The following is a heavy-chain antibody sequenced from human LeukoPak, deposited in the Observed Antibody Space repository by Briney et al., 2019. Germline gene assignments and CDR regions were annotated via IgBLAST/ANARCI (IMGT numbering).Heavy chain of an antibody. CDR3: AKGSWANYFDY. V-gene: IGHV3-23*01. Sequence: GGSLRLSCAVSGFTFSSYAMSWVRQAPGKGLEWVSSISSSGGNTYYADSVKGRFTISRDNSKNTLYLQMNSLRAEDRAIYYCAKGSWANYFDYWGQGNLVSVSS. CDR2: ISSSGGNT. J-gene: IGHJ4*02. CDR1: GFTFSSYA. D-gene: IGHD6-13*01.